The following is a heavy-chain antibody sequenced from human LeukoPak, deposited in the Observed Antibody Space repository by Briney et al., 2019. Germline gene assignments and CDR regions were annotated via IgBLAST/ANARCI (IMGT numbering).Heavy chain of an antibody. Sequence: PGGSLRLSCAASGFTFSDYYMSWIRQAPGKGLECVSYISSSSSYTNYADSVKGRYTISRDNAKKSLYLQMNSLRAEDTAVYYCVGFYYSAFFDYWGQGTLVTVSS. V-gene: IGHV3-11*03. CDR3: VGFYYSAFFDY. J-gene: IGHJ4*02. CDR1: GFTFSDYY. D-gene: IGHD4/OR15-4a*01. CDR2: ISSSSSYT.